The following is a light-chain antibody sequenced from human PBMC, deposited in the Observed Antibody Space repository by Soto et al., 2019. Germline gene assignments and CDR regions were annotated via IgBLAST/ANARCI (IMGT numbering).Light chain of an antibody. CDR3: LQPLQSWT. V-gene: IGKV2-28*01. Sequence: DIVMTQSPLSLPVTPGEPASISCRSSQSLLHSNGYNYLDWYLQKPWQSPQLLIYLGSNRASGVPDRFSGSGSGTDFTLKISRVEAEDVGVYYCLQPLQSWTFGRGTKVEIK. J-gene: IGKJ1*01. CDR1: QSLLHSNGYNY. CDR2: LGS.